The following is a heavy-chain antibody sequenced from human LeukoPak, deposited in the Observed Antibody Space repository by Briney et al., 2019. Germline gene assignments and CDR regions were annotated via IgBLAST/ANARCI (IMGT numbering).Heavy chain of an antibody. V-gene: IGHV3-30*03. J-gene: IGHJ4*02. CDR2: ISYDGSNK. CDR1: GFTFSSYS. Sequence: PGGSLRLSCAASGFTFSSYSMNWVRQAPGKGLEWVAVISYDGSNKYYADSVKGRFTISRDNVDNSMYLQMSSLRADDTAVYYCARGGRRGLYFDLWGQGSLVTVSS. D-gene: IGHD1-26*01. CDR3: ARGGRRGLYFDL.